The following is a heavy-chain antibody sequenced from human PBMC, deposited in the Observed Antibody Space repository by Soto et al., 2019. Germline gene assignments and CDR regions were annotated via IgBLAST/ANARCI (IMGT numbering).Heavy chain of an antibody. CDR1: GYSFTSHW. J-gene: IGHJ4*02. V-gene: IGHV5-10-1*01. CDR3: ARMRDYFSDRLVHYYLGS. CDR2: IDPSDSYT. Sequence: GESLKISCGVSGYSFTSHWITWVRQMPGKGLEWMGRIDPSDSYTNYSPSFQGHVTLSVDRSITTAYLHWGSLKASDSAMYYCARMRDYFSDRLVHYYLGSCGQGTQVTVSS. D-gene: IGHD3-10*01.